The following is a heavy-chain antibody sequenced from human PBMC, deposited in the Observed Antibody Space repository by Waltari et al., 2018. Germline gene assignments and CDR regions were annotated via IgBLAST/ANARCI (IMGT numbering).Heavy chain of an antibody. J-gene: IGHJ4*02. V-gene: IGHV4-38-2*02. CDR3: ARDVEGDGVLYGSPRRFDY. D-gene: IGHD3-10*01. Sequence: QVQLQESGPGLVKPSETLSLTCAVSNFYISNGYYWGWIRQPPGQGLEWIGSMYYRGTTYYNPSLKGRVTISVDTSKNNLFLNLNSMTAADTAVYYCARDVEGDGVLYGSPRRFDYWGQGILVTVSS. CDR1: NFYISNGYY. CDR2: MYYRGTT.